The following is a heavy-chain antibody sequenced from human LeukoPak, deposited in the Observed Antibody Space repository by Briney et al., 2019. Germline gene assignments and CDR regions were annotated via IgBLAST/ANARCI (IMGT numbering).Heavy chain of an antibody. CDR1: GFTFSAYS. V-gene: IGHV4-38-2*01. CDR2: TYHSGST. J-gene: IGHJ3*02. CDR3: ATLAEQVHRGAFDI. D-gene: IGHD3-10*01. Sequence: GSLRLSCAASGFTFSAYSMNWVRQAPGEGLEWIGSTYHSGSTYYNPSPKSRVTISVDTSKNEVSLKLTSVTAADTAVYFCATLAEQVHRGAFDIWGQGTGVTVSS.